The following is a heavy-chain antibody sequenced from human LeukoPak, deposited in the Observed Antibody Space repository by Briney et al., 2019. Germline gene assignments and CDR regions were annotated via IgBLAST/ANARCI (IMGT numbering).Heavy chain of an antibody. CDR1: GGSISYYY. V-gene: IGHV4-59*01. CDR2: IYYSGTT. D-gene: IGHD4-17*01. J-gene: IGHJ6*02. CDR3: AREDPQTTVPEGMDV. Sequence: SETLSLTCIVSGGSISYYYWSWIRQSPGKGLEWIGYIYYSGTTNYNPSLKSRVTISVDTSKNQFSLRLRSVTAADTAVYYCAREDPQTTVPEGMDVWGQGTTVTVSS.